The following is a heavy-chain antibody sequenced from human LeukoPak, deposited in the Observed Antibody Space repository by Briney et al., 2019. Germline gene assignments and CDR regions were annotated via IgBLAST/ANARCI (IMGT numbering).Heavy chain of an antibody. CDR2: ISSSSTTI. CDR1: GFTFSYYS. Sequence: PGGSLRLSCAASGFTFSYYSMNWVRQTPGQGPEWVSYISSSSTTIYYADSVKGRFTISRDNAKYSLYLQMNSLRAEDTAVYYCAREYCSGGSCYSRYWYLDLWGRGTLVTVSS. D-gene: IGHD2-15*01. J-gene: IGHJ2*01. CDR3: AREYCSGGSCYSRYWYLDL. V-gene: IGHV3-48*01.